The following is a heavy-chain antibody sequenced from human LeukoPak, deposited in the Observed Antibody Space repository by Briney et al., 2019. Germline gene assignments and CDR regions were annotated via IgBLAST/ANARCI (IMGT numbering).Heavy chain of an antibody. J-gene: IGHJ6*02. CDR1: GGSFSGYY. Sequence: TSETLSLTCAVYGGSFSGYYWSWIRQPPGKGLEWIGEINHSGSTNYNPSLKSRVTISVDTSKNQFSLKLSSVTAADTAVYYCARVALNLLRSYGRVPYGMDVWGQGTTVTVSS. CDR2: INHSGST. CDR3: ARVALNLLRSYGRVPYGMDV. V-gene: IGHV4-34*01. D-gene: IGHD4-17*01.